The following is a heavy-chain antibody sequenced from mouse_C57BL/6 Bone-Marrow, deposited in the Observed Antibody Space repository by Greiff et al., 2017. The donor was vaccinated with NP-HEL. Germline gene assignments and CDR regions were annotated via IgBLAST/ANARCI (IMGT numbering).Heavy chain of an antibody. CDR3: VRRFRGYYAMDY. CDR1: GFTFSSYG. V-gene: IGHV5-6*01. Sequence: EVQLVESGGDLVKPGGSLKLSCAASGFTFSSYGMSWVRQTPDKRLEWVATISSGGSSTYYPDSVKGRLTISRDNAKNTLYLQMSSLKSEDTAMYYCVRRFRGYYAMDYWGQGTSVTVSS. D-gene: IGHD3-3*01. CDR2: ISSGGSST. J-gene: IGHJ4*01.